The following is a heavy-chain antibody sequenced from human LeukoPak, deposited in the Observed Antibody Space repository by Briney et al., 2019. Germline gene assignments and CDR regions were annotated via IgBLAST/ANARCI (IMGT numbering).Heavy chain of an antibody. V-gene: IGHV3-9*01. J-gene: IGHJ4*02. CDR3: AKDNTGYSYGSSGLDY. Sequence: GGSLRLSCAASGFTFSSYSMNWVRQAPGKGLEWVSGISWNSGSIGYADSVKGRFTISRDNAKNSLYLQMNSLRAEDTALYYCAKDNTGYSYGSSGLDYWGQGTLVTVSS. CDR2: ISWNSGSI. D-gene: IGHD5-18*01. CDR1: GFTFSSYS.